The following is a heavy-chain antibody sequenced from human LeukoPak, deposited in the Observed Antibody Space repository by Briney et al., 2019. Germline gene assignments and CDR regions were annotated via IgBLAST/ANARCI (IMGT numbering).Heavy chain of an antibody. Sequence: GGSLRLSCAASGFTFSKFWMHWVRQAPGKGLVWVSRINSDGSTTNYADSVKGRFTISRDNAKNTLFLQINSLRAEDTAVYYCARSGPGYYDSANYYRFDYWGQGTLVTVSS. D-gene: IGHD3-22*01. V-gene: IGHV3-74*01. CDR1: GFTFSKFW. CDR3: ARSGPGYYDSANYYRFDY. J-gene: IGHJ4*02. CDR2: INSDGSTT.